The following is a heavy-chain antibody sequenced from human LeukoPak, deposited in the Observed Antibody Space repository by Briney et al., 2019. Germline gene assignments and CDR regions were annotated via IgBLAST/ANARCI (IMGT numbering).Heavy chain of an antibody. J-gene: IGHJ3*01. CDR1: GGSISSGGYY. D-gene: IGHD3-16*01. V-gene: IGHV4-61*08. Sequence: SQTLSLTCTVSGGSISSGGYYWSWIRQPPGKGLEWIGYIHNSGSTNYNPSLKSRVTISVDTSRNQFSLKLSSVTAAATAVYYCARGLGVDALDVWGQGTMVTVSS. CDR2: IHNSGST. CDR3: ARGLGVDALDV.